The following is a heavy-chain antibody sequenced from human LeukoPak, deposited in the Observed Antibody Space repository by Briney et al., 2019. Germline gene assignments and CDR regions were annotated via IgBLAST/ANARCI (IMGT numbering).Heavy chain of an antibody. D-gene: IGHD6-6*01. Sequence: PGGSLRLSCAASGFTFTSYSMSWVRQAPGKGLEWVSFISTSSSDIYYADSVKGRFTISRDNAKNSVYLQMNSLRAEDTAVYYCARVPEFRSSAGLDYWGQGTLVTVSS. CDR1: GFTFTSYS. CDR3: ARVPEFRSSAGLDY. CDR2: ISTSSSDI. J-gene: IGHJ4*02. V-gene: IGHV3-21*06.